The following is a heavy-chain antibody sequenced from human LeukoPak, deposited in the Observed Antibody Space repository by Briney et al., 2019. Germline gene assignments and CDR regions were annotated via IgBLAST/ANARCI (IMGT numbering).Heavy chain of an antibody. V-gene: IGHV3-30-3*01. Sequence: GRSLRLSCAASGFTFSSYAMHWVRQAPGKGLEWVAVISYDGSNKYYADSVKGRFTISRDNSKNTLYLQMNSLRAEDTALYYCAKDPSPRGGVFPYYFDYWGQGTLVTVSS. J-gene: IGHJ4*02. CDR3: AKDPSPRGGVFPYYFDY. D-gene: IGHD4-23*01. CDR2: ISYDGSNK. CDR1: GFTFSSYA.